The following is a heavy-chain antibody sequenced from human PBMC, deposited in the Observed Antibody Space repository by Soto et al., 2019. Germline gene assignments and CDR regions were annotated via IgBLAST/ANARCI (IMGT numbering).Heavy chain of an antibody. Sequence: VGSLRLSGGASGFNFGLYTMNWVRQAPGGGLEWVSSISRFSDHIYYEDSVKGRFTISRDNAANSLYLQMNSLRAEDTAVYYCARVGAYFGGFDYCDYWGQGTTVTVSS. CDR3: ARVGAYFGGFDYCDY. CDR1: GFNFGLYT. D-gene: IGHD3-10*01. V-gene: IGHV3-21*06. CDR2: ISRFSDHI. J-gene: IGHJ4*02.